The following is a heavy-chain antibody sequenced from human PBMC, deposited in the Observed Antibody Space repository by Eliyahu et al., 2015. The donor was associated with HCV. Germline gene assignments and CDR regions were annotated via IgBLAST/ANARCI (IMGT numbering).Heavy chain of an antibody. Sequence: EVQLLESGGGLVQPGGSLXXSCXASGFTFSSXAMSWVRQAPGKGLEWVSAISGSGGSTYYADSVKGRFTISRDNSKNTLYLQMNSLRAEDTAVYYCAKVAVIAVAFDGMDVWGQGTTVTVSS. CDR3: AKVAVIAVAFDGMDV. D-gene: IGHD6-19*01. CDR2: ISGSGGST. J-gene: IGHJ6*02. V-gene: IGHV3-23*01. CDR1: GFTFSSXA.